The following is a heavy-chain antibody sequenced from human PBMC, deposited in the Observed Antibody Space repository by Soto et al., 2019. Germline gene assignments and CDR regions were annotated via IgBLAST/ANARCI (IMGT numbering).Heavy chain of an antibody. Sequence: QVRLVQSGTEVKKPGASVMVSCKASGYTSAKYAIHWVRQAPGQDFEWMGWINAGNGNTRNSQKFQGRVTFTRDTSATTADLEVGSLRFEDTAVYYCARDLWVWGLTNGHFGVDVWGQGTTVIVSS. CDR3: ARDLWVWGLTNGHFGVDV. CDR2: INAGNGNT. J-gene: IGHJ6*02. D-gene: IGHD3-16*01. V-gene: IGHV1-3*01. CDR1: GYTSAKYA.